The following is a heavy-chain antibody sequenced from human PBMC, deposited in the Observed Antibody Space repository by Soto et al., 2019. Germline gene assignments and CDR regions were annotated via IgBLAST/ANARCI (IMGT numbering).Heavy chain of an antibody. J-gene: IGHJ6*02. CDR3: AADLGVVRQYYYYYGMDV. D-gene: IGHD3-10*01. Sequence: SLRLSCAGSGFTFSKSSMNWVRQAPGKGLEWVSSISSSSSYIYYADSVKGRFTISRDNAKNSLYLQMNSLRAEDTAVYYCAADLGVVRQYYYYYGMDVWGQGTTVTVSS. V-gene: IGHV3-21*01. CDR1: GFTFSKSS. CDR2: ISSSSSYI.